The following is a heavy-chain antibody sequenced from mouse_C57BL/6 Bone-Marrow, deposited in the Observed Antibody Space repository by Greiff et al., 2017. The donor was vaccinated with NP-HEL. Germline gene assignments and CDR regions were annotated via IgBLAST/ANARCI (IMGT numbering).Heavy chain of an antibody. CDR2: INPNNGGT. D-gene: IGHD1-1*01. CDR1: GYTFTDYN. CDR3: ASTTVVYYYAMDY. J-gene: IGHJ4*01. V-gene: IGHV1-18*01. Sequence: EVQLQQSGPELVKPGASVKIPCKASGYTFTDYNMDWVKQSPGQSLEWIGDINPNNGGTIYNQKFKGKATLTVDKSSSTAYMELRSLTSEDTAVYYCASTTVVYYYAMDYWGQGTSVTVSS.